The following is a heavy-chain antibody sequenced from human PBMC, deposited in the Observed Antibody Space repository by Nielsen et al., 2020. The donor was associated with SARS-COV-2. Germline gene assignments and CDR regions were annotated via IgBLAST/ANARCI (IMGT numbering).Heavy chain of an antibody. CDR2: MWADGIKK. D-gene: IGHD6-19*01. Sequence: GESLKISCAASGFRVSQFGMHWVRQAPGKGLEWVADMWADGIKKYSIDSVKGRFTISRDNSQNTVYLQMNSLRAEDTAVYYCAKDAGIPVAATRFDYWGQGAPVTVSS. J-gene: IGHJ4*02. CDR1: GFRVSQFG. V-gene: IGHV3-33*06. CDR3: AKDAGIPVAATRFDY.